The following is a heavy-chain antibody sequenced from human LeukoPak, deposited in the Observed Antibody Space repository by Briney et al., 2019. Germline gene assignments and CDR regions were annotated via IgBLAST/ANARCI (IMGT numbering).Heavy chain of an antibody. V-gene: IGHV1-18*01. J-gene: IGHJ6*02. CDR2: ISAYNGNT. CDR3: GRDRRPQRNGNYYYRNGMDV. CDR1: GYIFPSFG. D-gene: IGHD1-26*01. Sequence: EASVKVSCKASGYIFPSFGISWVRQAPGQGLEWMGWISAYNGNTHFARKLQGRVTLTTDTSTRTAYMELRSLTFDDTAVYDCGRDRRPQRNGNYYYRNGMDVWGQGTPVTVSS.